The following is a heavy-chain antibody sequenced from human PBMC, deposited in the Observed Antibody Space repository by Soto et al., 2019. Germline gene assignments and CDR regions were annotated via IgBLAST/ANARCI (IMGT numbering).Heavy chain of an antibody. D-gene: IGHD2-8*01. Sequence: ASVKVSCKASGYTFTSYGISWVRQAPGQGLEWMGWISAYNGNTNYAQKLQGRVTMTTDTSTSTAYMELRSLRSDDTAVYYCARDGYCTNGVCYWRSYYYYGMDVWGQGTTVTVSS. CDR1: GYTFTSYG. V-gene: IGHV1-18*01. CDR3: ARDGYCTNGVCYWRSYYYYGMDV. CDR2: ISAYNGNT. J-gene: IGHJ6*02.